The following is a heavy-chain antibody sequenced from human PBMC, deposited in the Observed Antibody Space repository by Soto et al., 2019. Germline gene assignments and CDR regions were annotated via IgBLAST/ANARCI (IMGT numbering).Heavy chain of an antibody. V-gene: IGHV4-59*08. CDR3: ARRSGGEYSGYDWFPYYFDY. CDR1: GGSISSYY. D-gene: IGHD5-12*01. Sequence: PSETLSLTCTVSGGSISSYYWSWIRQPPGKGLEWIGYIYYSGSTNYNPSLKSRVTISVDTSKNQFSLKLSSVTAADTAVYYCARRSGGEYSGYDWFPYYFDYWGQGTLVTVSS. CDR2: IYYSGST. J-gene: IGHJ4*02.